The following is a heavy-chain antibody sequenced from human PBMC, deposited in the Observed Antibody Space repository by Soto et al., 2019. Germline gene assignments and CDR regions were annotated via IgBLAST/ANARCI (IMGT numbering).Heavy chain of an antibody. D-gene: IGHD3-3*01. V-gene: IGHV3-53*04. J-gene: IGHJ3*02. CDR3: AREDFTIFGTKAFDI. CDR1: GFTVSSNY. Sequence: EVQLVESGGGLVRPGGSLRLSCAASGFTVSSNYMNWVRQAPGKGLEWVAVIHSGGTTDYADSAKGRFTISRHNSENTLYLQMNSLRTEDTAVYYCAREDFTIFGTKAFDIGGQGTMVTVSS. CDR2: IHSGGTT.